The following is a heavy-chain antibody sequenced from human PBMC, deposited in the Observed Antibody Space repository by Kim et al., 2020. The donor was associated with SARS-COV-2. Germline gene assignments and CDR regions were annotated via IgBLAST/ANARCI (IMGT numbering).Heavy chain of an antibody. J-gene: IGHJ4*02. V-gene: IGHV5-51*01. D-gene: IGHD7-27*01. CDR1: GYSFTSYW. CDR3: ARVRGAGDDYFKY. Sequence: GESLKISCKGSGYSFTSYWIGWVRQMPGKGLEWMGVIYPGDSETRNSPSFQGQVTISADKSISTAYLQWSSLKASDTAMYYCARVRGAGDDYFKYWGQGTLVTVSS. CDR2: IYPGDSET.